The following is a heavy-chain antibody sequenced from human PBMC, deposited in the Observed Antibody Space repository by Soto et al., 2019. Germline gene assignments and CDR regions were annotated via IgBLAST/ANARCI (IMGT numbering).Heavy chain of an antibody. J-gene: IGHJ6*02. CDR2: MNPNSGNT. CDR3: ARQAAAGKYYYGMDV. Sequence: GASVKVSCKASGYTFTSYDINWVRQATGQGLEWMGWMNPNSGNTGYAQKFQGQVTISADKSISTAYLQWSSLKASDTAMYYCARQAAAGKYYYGMDVWGQGTTVTVSS. D-gene: IGHD6-13*01. V-gene: IGHV1-8*01. CDR1: GYTFTSYD.